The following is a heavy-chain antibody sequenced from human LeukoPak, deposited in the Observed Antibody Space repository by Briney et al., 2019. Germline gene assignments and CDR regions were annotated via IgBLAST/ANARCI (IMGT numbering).Heavy chain of an antibody. J-gene: IGHJ4*02. CDR3: ARDYSTSWYGNGDY. CDR2: INPSGGST. D-gene: IGHD6-13*01. Sequence: ASVKVSCKASGYTFTSYYMHWVRQAPGQGLEWMGIINPSGGSTTYAQKFQGRVTMTRDASTSTVHMELSSLRAEDTAVYYCARDYSTSWYGNGDYWGQGTLVTVSS. V-gene: IGHV1-46*01. CDR1: GYTFTSYY.